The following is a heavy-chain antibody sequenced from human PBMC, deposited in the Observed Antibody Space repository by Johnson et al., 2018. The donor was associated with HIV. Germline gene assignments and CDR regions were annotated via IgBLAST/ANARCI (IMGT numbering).Heavy chain of an antibody. J-gene: IGHJ3*02. V-gene: IGHV3-33*08. D-gene: IGHD3-16*01. CDR1: GFTFSSYG. CDR2: IWYDGSNK. CDR3: AREDTRFGSPQEGDAFDI. Sequence: QVQLVESGGGVVQPGRSLRLSCAASGFTFSSYGMHWVRQAPGKGLDWVAVIWYDGSNKYYADSVKGRFTISRDNSKNTLYRQMNSRRAEDTAVYYCAREDTRFGSPQEGDAFDIWGQGTRVTVSS.